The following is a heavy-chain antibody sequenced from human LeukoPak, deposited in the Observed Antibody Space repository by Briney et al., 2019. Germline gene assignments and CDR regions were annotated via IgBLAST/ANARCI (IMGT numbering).Heavy chain of an antibody. CDR3: AREGLDL. CDR2: TNPNSGNT. J-gene: IGHJ2*01. CDR1: GYTFSTYD. V-gene: IGHV1-8*03. Sequence: ASVKVSCKASGYTFSTYDINWVRQATGQGLEWMGYTNPNSGNTVHAKKFQGRVSITTNTAISTAYMELSSLTSEDTAVYYCAREGLDLWGLGTLVTVSS.